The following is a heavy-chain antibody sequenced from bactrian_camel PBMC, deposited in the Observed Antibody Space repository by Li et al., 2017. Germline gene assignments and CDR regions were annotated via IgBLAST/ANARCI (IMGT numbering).Heavy chain of an antibody. J-gene: IGHJ6*01. V-gene: IGHV3S42*01. CDR3: VIVPRRAGGYCEILDFGY. CDR1: GYRYSTYC. D-gene: IGHD2*01. CDR2: IDSDGRT. Sequence: DVQLVESGGGSVQAGESLRLSCVVSGYRYSTYCMGWFRQVPGNEREPLASIDSDGRTSVADSVKGRLTISQDGAKNTLYLHMNNLKPEDTAMYYCVIVPRRAGGYCEILDFGYWGQGTQVTVS.